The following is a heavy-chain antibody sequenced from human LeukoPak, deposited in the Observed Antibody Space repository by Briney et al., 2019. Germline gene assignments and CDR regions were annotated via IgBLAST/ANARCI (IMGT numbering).Heavy chain of an antibody. CDR2: IYSGGST. V-gene: IGHV3-66*01. CDR3: ARGPVTEGAGWYFDL. Sequence: PGGSLRLSCAASGFTASSNYMSWVRQAPGKGLEWVSVIYSGGSTYYADSVKGRFTISRDNSKNTLYLQMNSLRAEDTAVYYCARGPVTEGAGWYFDLWGRGTLVTVSS. CDR1: GFTASSNY. J-gene: IGHJ2*01. D-gene: IGHD1-14*01.